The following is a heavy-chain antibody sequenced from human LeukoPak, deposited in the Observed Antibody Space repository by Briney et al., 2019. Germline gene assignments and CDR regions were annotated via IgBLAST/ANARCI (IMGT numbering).Heavy chain of an antibody. CDR3: ARDSGVLYASGSNYFDY. Sequence: SVKVSCKASGGTFSSYAIGWVRQAPGQGLEWMGRIIPILGIANYAQKFQGRVTITADKSTSTAYMELSSLRSEDTAVYYCARDSGVLYASGSNYFDYWGQGTLVTVSS. CDR1: GGTFSSYA. CDR2: IIPILGIA. J-gene: IGHJ4*02. V-gene: IGHV1-69*04. D-gene: IGHD3-10*01.